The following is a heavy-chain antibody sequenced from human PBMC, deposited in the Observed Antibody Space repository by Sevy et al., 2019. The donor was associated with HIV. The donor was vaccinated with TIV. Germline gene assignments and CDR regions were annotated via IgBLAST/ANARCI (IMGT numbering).Heavy chain of an antibody. V-gene: IGHV1-69*13. CDR1: GGTFSSYA. Sequence: ASVKVSCKASGGTFSSYAISWVRQAPGQGLEWMGGIIPIFGTANYAQKFQGRVTITADESTGTAYMELSSLRSEDTAVYYCARLTRQNSGFNYWGQGTLVTVSS. CDR2: IIPIFGTA. J-gene: IGHJ4*02. CDR3: ARLTRQNSGFNY. D-gene: IGHD5-12*01.